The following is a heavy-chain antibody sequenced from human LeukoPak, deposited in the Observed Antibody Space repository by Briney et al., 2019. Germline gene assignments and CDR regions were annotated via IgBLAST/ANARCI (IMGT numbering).Heavy chain of an antibody. D-gene: IGHD6-19*01. Sequence: SVKVSCKASGVTFSSYAISWVRQAPGQGLEWMGGNIPIFGTANYAQKFQGRVTLTADESTSTAYMELRSMRSEDTAVYYCARGGGEQWLEYFDYWGQGTLVTVSS. V-gene: IGHV1-69*01. CDR2: NIPIFGTA. J-gene: IGHJ4*02. CDR1: GVTFSSYA. CDR3: ARGGGEQWLEYFDY.